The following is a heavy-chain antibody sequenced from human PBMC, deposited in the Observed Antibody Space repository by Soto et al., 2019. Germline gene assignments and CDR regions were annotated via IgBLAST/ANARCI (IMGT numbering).Heavy chain of an antibody. D-gene: IGHD3-22*01. J-gene: IGHJ4*02. CDR1: GGTFSSYA. CDR3: ARGSLGYDSSGYYLVY. CDR2: IIPIFGTA. V-gene: IGHV1-69*13. Sequence: SVKVSCKASGGTFSSYAISWVRQAPGQGFEWMGGIIPIFGTANYAQKFQGRVTITADESTSTAYMELSSLRSEDTTVYYCARGSLGYDSSGYYLVYWGQGTLVTV.